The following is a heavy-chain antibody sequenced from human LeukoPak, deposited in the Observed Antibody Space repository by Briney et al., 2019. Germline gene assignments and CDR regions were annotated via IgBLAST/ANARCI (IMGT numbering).Heavy chain of an antibody. V-gene: IGHV3-21*01. J-gene: IGHJ4*02. CDR2: ISSSSSYI. Sequence: PGGSLRLSCAASGFTFSSYSMNWVRQAPGKGLEWVSSISSSSSYIYYADSVKGRFTISRDNAKNSLYLQMNSLRAEDTAVYYCARDGLRFYYNTGSEYYFDLWGQGTLVTVSS. D-gene: IGHD3-10*01. CDR3: ARDGLRFYYNTGSEYYFDL. CDR1: GFTFSSYS.